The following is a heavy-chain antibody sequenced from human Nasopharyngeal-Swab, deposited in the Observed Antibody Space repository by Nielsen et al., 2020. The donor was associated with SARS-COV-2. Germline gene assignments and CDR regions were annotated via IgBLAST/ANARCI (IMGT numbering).Heavy chain of an antibody. CDR2: ISPYNGNT. V-gene: IGHV1-18*04. Sequence: ASVKVSCKASGYIFTSYGISWVRQPPGQGLECMGWISPYNGNTNYAQKLQGRVTMTTDTSTSSAYMELRSLRSDDTAVYYCARDGGAVAGTLYHYYYMDVWGTGTTVTVSS. CDR1: GYIFTSYG. J-gene: IGHJ6*03. CDR3: ARDGGAVAGTLYHYYYMDV. D-gene: IGHD6-19*01.